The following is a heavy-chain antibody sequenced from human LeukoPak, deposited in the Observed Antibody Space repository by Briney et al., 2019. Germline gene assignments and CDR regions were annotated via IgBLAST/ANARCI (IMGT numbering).Heavy chain of an antibody. Sequence: PGGSLRLSCAASGFTFSSYAMSWVRQAPGKGLEWVSAISGSGGSTYYADSVKGRFTISRDNSKNTLYLQMNSLRAEDTAVYYCVLLVVVPAAELGPFDYWGQGTLVTVSS. J-gene: IGHJ4*02. V-gene: IGHV3-23*01. CDR3: VLLVVVPAAELGPFDY. CDR2: ISGSGGST. CDR1: GFTFSSYA. D-gene: IGHD2-2*01.